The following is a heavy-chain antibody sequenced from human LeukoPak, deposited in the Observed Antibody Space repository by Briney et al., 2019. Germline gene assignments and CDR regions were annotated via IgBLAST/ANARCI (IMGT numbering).Heavy chain of an antibody. D-gene: IGHD1-26*01. CDR3: AKPVGGATGRSSLSPKRYYFDY. CDR2: ISGSGGST. CDR1: GFTFSSYA. V-gene: IGHV3-23*01. Sequence: TGGSLRLPCAASGFTFSSYAMSWVRQAPGKGLEWVSAISGSGGSTYYADSVKGRFTISRDNSKNTLYLQMNSLRAEDTAVYYCAKPVGGATGRSSLSPKRYYFDYWGQETLVTVSS. J-gene: IGHJ4*02.